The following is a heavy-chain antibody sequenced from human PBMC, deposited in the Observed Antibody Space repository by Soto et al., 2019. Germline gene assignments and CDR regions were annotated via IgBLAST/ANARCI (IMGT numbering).Heavy chain of an antibody. V-gene: IGHV4-34*01. CDR2: INHSGST. Sequence: PSETLSLTCAVYGGSFSGYYWSWIRQPPGKGLEWIGEINHSGSTNYNPSLKSRVTISVDTSKNQFSLKLSSVTAADTAVYYCARAHSFYRAEYFQHWGQGTLVTISS. D-gene: IGHD3-16*02. CDR1: GGSFSGYY. J-gene: IGHJ1*01. CDR3: ARAHSFYRAEYFQH.